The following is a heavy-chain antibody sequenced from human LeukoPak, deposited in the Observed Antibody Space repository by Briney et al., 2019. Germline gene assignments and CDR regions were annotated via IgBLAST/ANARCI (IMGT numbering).Heavy chain of an antibody. D-gene: IGHD6-19*01. J-gene: IGHJ5*02. CDR2: INPNSGGT. V-gene: IGHV1-2*02. CDR1: GYTFTGYY. Sequence: ASVKVSCKASGYTFTGYYMHWVRQAPGQGLEWMGWINPNSGGTNYAQKFQGRVTMTRDTSISTAYMELNRLRSDDTAVYYCARASSDWYNYWFDPWGQGTLVTVSS. CDR3: ARASSDWYNYWFDP.